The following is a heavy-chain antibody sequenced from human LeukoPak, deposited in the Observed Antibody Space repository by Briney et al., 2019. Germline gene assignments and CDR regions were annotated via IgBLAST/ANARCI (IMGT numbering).Heavy chain of an antibody. Sequence: ASVKVSCKASGGTFSNYAISWVRQAPRQGLEWMGGIIPIFDTADNAQKFQGRLTITADESTSTAYMELSSLRAEDTAVYYCAKDGANYDILTGSNFDYWGQGTLVTVSS. CDR3: AKDGANYDILTGSNFDY. CDR1: GGTFSNYA. J-gene: IGHJ4*02. V-gene: IGHV1-69*13. CDR2: IIPIFDTA. D-gene: IGHD3-9*01.